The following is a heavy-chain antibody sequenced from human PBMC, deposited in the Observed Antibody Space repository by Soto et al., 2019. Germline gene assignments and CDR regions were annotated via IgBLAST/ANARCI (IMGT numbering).Heavy chain of an antibody. Sequence: QVQLQESGPGLVKPSGTLSLTCAVSGGSISSTNWWSWVRQSPGKGLEWIGEIYHSGSTNYNPSLRGRVTPSVDKSINQVPLKITSVTAADTALYYCATLPPRIELAVLPIPTWGQGTLVTVTS. CDR1: GGSISSTNW. J-gene: IGHJ4*02. CDR3: ATLPPRIELAVLPIPT. D-gene: IGHD2-2*02. CDR2: IYHSGST. V-gene: IGHV4-4*02.